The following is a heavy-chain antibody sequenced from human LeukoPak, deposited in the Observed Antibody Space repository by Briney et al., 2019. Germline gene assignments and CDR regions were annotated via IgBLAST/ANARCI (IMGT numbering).Heavy chain of an antibody. CDR3: ARVRAARAGYYYYYMDV. D-gene: IGHD6-6*01. J-gene: IGHJ6*03. V-gene: IGHV1-8*01. CDR1: GYTFTSYD. CDR2: MNPNSGNT. Sequence: ASVKVSCKASGYTFTSYDINWVRQATGQGLEWMGWMNPNSGNTGYAQKFQGRVTMTRNTSTSTAYMELSSLRSEDTAVYYCARVRAARAGYYYYYMDVWGKGTTVTVSS.